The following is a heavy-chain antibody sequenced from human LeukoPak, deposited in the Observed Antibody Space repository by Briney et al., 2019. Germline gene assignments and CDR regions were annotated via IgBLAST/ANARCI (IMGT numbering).Heavy chain of an antibody. CDR3: VRGYSFGPYGMDV. D-gene: IGHD2-15*01. J-gene: IGHJ6*02. Sequence: GGSLRLSCAASGFTFTDYWMHWVRQAPGKGLVWVSRISADGRMTDYEDSVKGRFTVSRDNAKNTLYLQMSSLRAEDTAVYFCVRGYSFGPYGMDVWGQGTTVTVSS. CDR2: ISADGRMT. V-gene: IGHV3-74*01. CDR1: GFTFTDYW.